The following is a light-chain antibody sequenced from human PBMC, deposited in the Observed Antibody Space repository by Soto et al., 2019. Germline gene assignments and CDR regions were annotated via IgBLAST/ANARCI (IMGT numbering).Light chain of an antibody. CDR3: QQYTNWPWT. CDR1: QSVSSN. Sequence: EIVMTQSPATLSVSPGERATLSCRASQSVSSNLAWYQQKPGQAPRLLIYGASTRATGIPARFSGSGSGTEFTLTISSLQSEDFAVYYCQQYTNWPWTFGRGTRW. V-gene: IGKV3-15*01. CDR2: GAS. J-gene: IGKJ1*01.